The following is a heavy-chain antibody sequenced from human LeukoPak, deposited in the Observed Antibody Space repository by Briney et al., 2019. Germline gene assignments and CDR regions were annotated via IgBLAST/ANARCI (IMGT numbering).Heavy chain of an antibody. CDR2: IYHSGST. Sequence: PSETLSLTCAVSGGSISSGGYSWSWVRQPPGKGLEWIGYIYHSGSTYYNPSLKSRVTISIDRSKNQFSLKLSSVTAADTAVYYCARGLYDSSTSFIPRFDYWGQGTLVTVSS. J-gene: IGHJ4*02. V-gene: IGHV4-30-2*01. D-gene: IGHD3-22*01. CDR1: GGSISSGGYS. CDR3: ARGLYDSSTSFIPRFDY.